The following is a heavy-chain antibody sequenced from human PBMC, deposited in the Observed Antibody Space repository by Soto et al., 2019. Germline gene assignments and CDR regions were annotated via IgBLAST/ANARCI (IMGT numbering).Heavy chain of an antibody. D-gene: IGHD6-6*01. CDR1: GGSISSFC. Sequence: SETRARSWTVSGGSISSFCWNWSWLSAGKGLEWMGRIYLSGTTTYNPSLQSRVTMSVDTSKNQFSLKLNSLTAADTAVYYCARSPSTSSIGTFDIWGQGTRVTVSS. CDR2: IYLSGTT. J-gene: IGHJ3*02. V-gene: IGHV4-4*07. CDR3: ARSPSTSSIGTFDI.